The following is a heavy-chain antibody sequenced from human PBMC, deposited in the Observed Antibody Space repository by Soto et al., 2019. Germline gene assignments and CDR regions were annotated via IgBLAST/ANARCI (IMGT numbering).Heavy chain of an antibody. D-gene: IGHD6-6*01. V-gene: IGHV2-5*01. CDR1: GFSLSASGAG. CDR3: AHAYSTSSGVIMDV. Sequence: QITLKESGPTLVNPTQTLTLTCTFSGFSLSASGAGVGWIRQPPGKALEWLALIYWNDEKRDSPSLKSRLTISKDTSRNQVVLTMTNMDPVGTATYYCAHAYSTSSGVIMDVWGQGTTVTVSS. CDR2: IYWNDEK. J-gene: IGHJ6*02.